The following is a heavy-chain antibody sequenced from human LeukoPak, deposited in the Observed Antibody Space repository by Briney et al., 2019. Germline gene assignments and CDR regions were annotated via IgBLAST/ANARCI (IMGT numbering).Heavy chain of an antibody. CDR2: INPNSGGT. CDR3: ARDEYSGSSDFDY. CDR1: GYTFTSYY. V-gene: IGHV1-2*02. J-gene: IGHJ4*02. D-gene: IGHD1-26*01. Sequence: ASVRVSSTASGYTFTSYYMHWVRQAPGQGREWMGWINPNSGGTNYAQKFQGRVTMTRDTSITPAYMELSRLRSDDTAVYYCARDEYSGSSDFDYWGQGPLVTVSS.